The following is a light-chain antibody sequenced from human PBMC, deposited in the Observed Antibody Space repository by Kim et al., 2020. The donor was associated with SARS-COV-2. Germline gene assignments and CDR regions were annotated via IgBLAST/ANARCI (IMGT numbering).Light chain of an antibody. Sequence: AYVGDRVTITCRASQSISSWLAWYQQKPGKAPSLLIYDASTLQSGVPARFSGSGSGTEFTLAISSLQPDDFATYYCQQYKTYSRTFGQGTKVEIK. CDR1: QSISSW. J-gene: IGKJ1*01. V-gene: IGKV1-5*01. CDR3: QQYKTYSRT. CDR2: DAS.